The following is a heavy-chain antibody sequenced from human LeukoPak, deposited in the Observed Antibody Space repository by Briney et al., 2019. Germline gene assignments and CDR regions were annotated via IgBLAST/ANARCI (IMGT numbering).Heavy chain of an antibody. D-gene: IGHD3-10*01. CDR3: ARGSMVLLGQGIDY. Sequence: PGGSLRLSFAASGFLFISYPFHWVRQAPGKGLDWVASFSHDGEKTYYADSVKGRAFISRDDSRNTVSLQMSGLRIDDTALYYCARGSMVLLGQGIDYWGQGTLVTVSS. CDR1: GFLFISYP. J-gene: IGHJ4*02. V-gene: IGHV3-30*04. CDR2: FSHDGEKT.